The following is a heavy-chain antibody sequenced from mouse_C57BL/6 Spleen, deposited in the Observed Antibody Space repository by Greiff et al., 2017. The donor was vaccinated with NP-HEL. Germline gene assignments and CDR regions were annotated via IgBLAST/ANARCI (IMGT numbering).Heavy chain of an antibody. J-gene: IGHJ2*01. CDR2: INPSNGGT. CDR1: GYTFTSYW. D-gene: IGHD1-1*01. V-gene: IGHV1-53*01. Sequence: QVQLQQPGTELVKPGASGYTFTSYWMHWVKQRPGQGLEWIGNINPSNGGTNYNEKFKSKATLTVDKSSSTAYMQLSSLTSEDSAVYYCARFYYGSSRDYWGQGTTLTVSS. CDR3: ARFYYGSSRDY.